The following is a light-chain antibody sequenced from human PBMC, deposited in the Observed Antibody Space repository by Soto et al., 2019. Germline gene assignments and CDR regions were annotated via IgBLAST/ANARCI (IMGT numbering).Light chain of an antibody. CDR2: AAC. Sequence: DIQMTQSPSSLSASVGDRVTITCRASQSISSSLNWFQQKPGKAPKLLIYAACSFKSEVPSRFSGSGSGTDFTHTISSLQPEDFATYYWQQSYSTPPVTSGPGTKVAIK. J-gene: IGKJ3*01. CDR3: QQSYSTPPVT. V-gene: IGKV1-39*01. CDR1: QSISSS.